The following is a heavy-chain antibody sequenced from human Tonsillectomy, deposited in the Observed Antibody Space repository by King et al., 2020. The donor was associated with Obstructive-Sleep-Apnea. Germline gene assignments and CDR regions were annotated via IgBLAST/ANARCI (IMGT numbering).Heavy chain of an antibody. Sequence: VQLVESGGGVVQPGRSLRLSCAASGLPFSRHARHWVRQAPGKGLDWVGVVSYGGSETYYTDSVKRRFTISRDNSENTLYLQMNSLRPGDTAVYYCARDIVFSGTGTAFDYWGQGTLVTVSS. CDR1: GLPFSRHA. V-gene: IGHV3-30-3*01. CDR2: VSYGGSET. J-gene: IGHJ4*02. D-gene: IGHD3-10*01. CDR3: ARDIVFSGTGTAFDY.